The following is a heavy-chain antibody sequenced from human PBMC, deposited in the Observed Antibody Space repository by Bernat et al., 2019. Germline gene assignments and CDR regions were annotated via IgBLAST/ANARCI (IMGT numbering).Heavy chain of an antibody. J-gene: IGHJ3*02. CDR2: VYSSGST. D-gene: IGHD3-22*01. CDR3: ATPRGATYYYGSSGYYGWDAFDT. V-gene: IGHV4-39*01. Sequence: QLQLQESGPGLVKPSETLSLTCTVSAGSISSHNYFWGWIREPPGKGLEWIGSVYSSGSTYYNPSLKGRVTISVDTSKNQFSLKLTSVTAADTAVYYCATPRGATYYYGSSGYYGWDAFDTWGQGTMVTVSS. CDR1: AGSISSHNYF.